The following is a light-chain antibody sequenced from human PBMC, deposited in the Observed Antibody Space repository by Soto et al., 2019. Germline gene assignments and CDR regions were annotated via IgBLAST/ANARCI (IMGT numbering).Light chain of an antibody. J-gene: IGKJ5*01. CDR1: QSVSSSY. Sequence: IVMTQSPATLSLSPGERATLSGRASQSVSSSYLAWYQQKPGQAPRLLIYGASSRATGIPDRFSGSGSGTDFTLTISRLEPEDFAVYYCQQYGSSLITFGQGTRLEIK. V-gene: IGKV3-20*01. CDR2: GAS. CDR3: QQYGSSLIT.